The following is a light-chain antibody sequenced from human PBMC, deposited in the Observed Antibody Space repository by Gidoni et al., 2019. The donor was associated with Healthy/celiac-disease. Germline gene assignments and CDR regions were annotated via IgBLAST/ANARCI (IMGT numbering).Light chain of an antibody. J-gene: IGKJ2*01. CDR3: QQYGSYPYT. CDR1: QSVSSSY. Sequence: ELVLTQSPCTLSLSPGERATLSCRASQSVSSSYLAWYQQKPGKAPRLLIYGASSRDTGIPDRFSGSGSGTDFTLTISRLEPEDFAVYYCQQYGSYPYTFGQGTKLEIK. V-gene: IGKV3-20*01. CDR2: GAS.